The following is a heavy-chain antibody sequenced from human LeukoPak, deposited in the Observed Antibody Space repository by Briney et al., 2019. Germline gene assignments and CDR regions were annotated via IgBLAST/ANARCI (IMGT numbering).Heavy chain of an antibody. CDR1: GFTFSSYG. CDR3: AKDRYDSSGYYD. D-gene: IGHD3-22*01. Sequence: GGSLRLSCAASGFTFSSYGMHWVRQAPGKGLEWVAFIRYDGSNKYYADSVKGRFTISRDNSKNTLYLQMNSLRAEDTAVYYCAKDRYDSSGYYDWGQGTLVTVSS. J-gene: IGHJ4*02. CDR2: IRYDGSNK. V-gene: IGHV3-30*02.